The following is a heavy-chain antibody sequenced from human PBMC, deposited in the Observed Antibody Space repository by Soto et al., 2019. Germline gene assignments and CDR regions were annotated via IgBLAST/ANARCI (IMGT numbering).Heavy chain of an antibody. CDR3: ARGINCSGGSCYEVLRDGSFDY. D-gene: IGHD2-15*01. V-gene: IGHV4-39*01. Sequence: SETLSLTCTVSGGSISSSSYYWGWIRQPPGKGLEWIGSIYYSGSTYYNPSLKSRVTISVDTSKNQFSLKLSSVTAADTAVYYCARGINCSGGSCYEVLRDGSFDYWGQGALVTVSS. J-gene: IGHJ4*02. CDR2: IYYSGST. CDR1: GGSISSSSYY.